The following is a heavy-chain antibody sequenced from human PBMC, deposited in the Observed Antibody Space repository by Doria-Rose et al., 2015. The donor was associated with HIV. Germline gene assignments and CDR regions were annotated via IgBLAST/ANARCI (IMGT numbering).Heavy chain of an antibody. Sequence: TFNRYSMNWFCQAPGHWLEWVSSISSSSEYIYYVDSVQGRFTISRDNAKNSVYLQMNSLRTEDTAVYYCARDHYDSGGYYSDWGQGTLVTVCS. J-gene: IGHJ4*02. CDR2: ISSSSEYI. CDR3: ARDHYDSGGYYSD. D-gene: IGHD3-22*01. V-gene: IGHV3-21*03. CDR1: TFNRYS.